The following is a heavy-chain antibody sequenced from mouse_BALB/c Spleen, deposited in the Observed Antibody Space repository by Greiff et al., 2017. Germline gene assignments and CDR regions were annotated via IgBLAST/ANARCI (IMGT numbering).Heavy chain of an antibody. J-gene: IGHJ4*01. V-gene: IGHV1S137*01. D-gene: IGHD2-12*01. CDR2: ISTYYGDA. Sequence: VQLQQSGAELVRPGVSVKISCKGSGYTFTDYAMHWVKQSHAKSLEWIGVISTYYGDASYNQKFKGKATMTVDKSSSTAYMELARLTSEDSAIYYCARSGDDGEGAMDYWGQGTSVTVSS. CDR3: ARSGDDGEGAMDY. CDR1: GYTFTDYA.